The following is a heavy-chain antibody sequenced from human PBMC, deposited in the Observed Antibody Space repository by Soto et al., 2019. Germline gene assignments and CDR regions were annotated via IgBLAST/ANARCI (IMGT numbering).Heavy chain of an antibody. CDR1: GGTFSSYA. Sequence: SVKVSCKASGGTFSSYAISWVRQAPGQGLEWMGGIIPIFGTANYAQKFQGRVTITADESTSTAYMELSSLRSEDTAVYYCARVVLGHCTNGVCYENYYYGMDVWGQGTTVTVSS. V-gene: IGHV1-69*13. CDR3: ARVVLGHCTNGVCYENYYYGMDV. CDR2: IIPIFGTA. D-gene: IGHD2-8*01. J-gene: IGHJ6*02.